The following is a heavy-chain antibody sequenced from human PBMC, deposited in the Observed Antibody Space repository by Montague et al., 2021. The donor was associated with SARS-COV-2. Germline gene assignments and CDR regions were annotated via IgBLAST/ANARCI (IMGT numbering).Heavy chain of an antibody. CDR3: ARGNYLDY. CDR2: IHYTGST. Sequence: SETLSLTCSVSDDSITSYYWSWIRQPPGKGLEWIGYIHYTGSTNYNASLKSRVTISIDTSENQFSLRLNSVTAADTAVYYCARGNYLDYWGQGTLVIVSS. CDR1: DDSITSYY. V-gene: IGHV4-59*01. J-gene: IGHJ4*02.